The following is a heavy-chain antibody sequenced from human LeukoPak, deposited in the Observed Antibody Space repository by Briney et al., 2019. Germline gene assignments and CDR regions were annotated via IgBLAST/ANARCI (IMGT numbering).Heavy chain of an antibody. D-gene: IGHD6-13*01. Sequence: GGSLRLSCAASGFTVSSNYMSWVRQAPGKGLEWVSILYASGSAYYADSVKGRFTISRDNSKNTLYLQMNSLRAEDTAVYYCARVIAAAGIDYFDYWGQGTLVTVSS. CDR1: GFTVSSNY. V-gene: IGHV3-53*01. CDR3: ARVIAAAGIDYFDY. CDR2: LYASGSA. J-gene: IGHJ4*02.